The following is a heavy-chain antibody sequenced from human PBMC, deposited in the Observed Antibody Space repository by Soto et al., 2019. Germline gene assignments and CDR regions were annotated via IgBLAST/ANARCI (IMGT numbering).Heavy chain of an antibody. J-gene: IGHJ4*02. CDR2: IYYSGST. CDR1: GASISRYY. D-gene: IGHD6-13*01. Sequence: SETLSLTCTVSGASISRYYSSWIRQPPGKGLEWIGYIYYSGSTNYNPSLKSRVTISVDTSKNQFSLKLSSVTAADTAVYYCARDVSDSSSWYRVKEARGYSDYWGQGTLVTVSS. V-gene: IGHV4-59*01. CDR3: ARDVSDSSSWYRVKEARGYSDY.